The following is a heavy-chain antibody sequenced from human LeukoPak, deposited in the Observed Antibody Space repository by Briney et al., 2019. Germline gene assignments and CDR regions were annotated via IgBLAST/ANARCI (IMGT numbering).Heavy chain of an antibody. Sequence: GGSLRLSCAASGFTFSSYAMHWVRQAPGKGLEWVAVISYDGGNKYYADSVKGRFTISRDDSKNTLYVQMNSLRAEDTAVYYCAKDYPYTIDWGQGTLVTVSS. CDR1: GFTFSSYA. V-gene: IGHV3-30*18. CDR3: AKDYPYTID. CDR2: ISYDGGNK. D-gene: IGHD3-3*01. J-gene: IGHJ4*02.